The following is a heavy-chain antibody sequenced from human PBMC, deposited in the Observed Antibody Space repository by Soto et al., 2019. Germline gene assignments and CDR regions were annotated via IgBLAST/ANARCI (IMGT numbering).Heavy chain of an antibody. Sequence: GGSLRLSCAASGFTFSSYGMHWVRQAPGKGLEWVAVISYDGSNKYYADSVKGRFTISRDNSKNTLYLQMNSLRAEDTAVYYCAKGSELWASYYYGMDVWGQGTTVTVSS. J-gene: IGHJ6*02. CDR2: ISYDGSNK. D-gene: IGHD2-21*01. V-gene: IGHV3-30*18. CDR1: GFTFSSYG. CDR3: AKGSELWASYYYGMDV.